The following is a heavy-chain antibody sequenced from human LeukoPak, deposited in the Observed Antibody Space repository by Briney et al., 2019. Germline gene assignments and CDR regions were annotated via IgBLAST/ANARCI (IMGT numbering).Heavy chain of an antibody. V-gene: IGHV1-2*02. Sequence: ASVKVSCKASGYTFTGYYMHWVRQAPGQGLEWMGWINPNSGGTNYAQKFQGRVTMTRDTSISTAYMELSRLRSDDTAVYYCAVRYSGYDYAFDIWGQGTMVTVSS. D-gene: IGHD5-12*01. CDR3: AVRYSGYDYAFDI. J-gene: IGHJ3*02. CDR2: INPNSGGT. CDR1: GYTFTGYY.